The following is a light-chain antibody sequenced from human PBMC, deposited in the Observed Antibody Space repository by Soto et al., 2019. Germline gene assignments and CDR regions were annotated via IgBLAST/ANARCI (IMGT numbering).Light chain of an antibody. CDR1: QSVSSSY. CDR3: QQYGSSPRT. V-gene: IGKV3-20*01. Sequence: EIVLTQSPGTLSLSPGERATLSCRARQSVSSSYLAWYQQKPGQAPRLLIYGASSRATGLPDRFSGSGSGTDFTLTISRLEPEDLAVYYCQQYGSSPRTFGPGTKVDIK. CDR2: GAS. J-gene: IGKJ3*01.